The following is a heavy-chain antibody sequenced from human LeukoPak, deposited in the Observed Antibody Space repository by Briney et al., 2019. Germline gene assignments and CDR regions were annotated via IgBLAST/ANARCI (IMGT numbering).Heavy chain of an antibody. Sequence: GESLKISCKASGYSFTGHWIAWVRQMPGKGLEWMGIIYPGDSDTRYSPSFQGEVTISADKSISTAYLQWMSLKASDAAMYYCARPYCSSTSCYAFDIWGQGTMVTVSS. V-gene: IGHV5-51*01. CDR1: GYSFTGHW. J-gene: IGHJ3*02. CDR3: ARPYCSSTSCYAFDI. D-gene: IGHD2-2*01. CDR2: IYPGDSDT.